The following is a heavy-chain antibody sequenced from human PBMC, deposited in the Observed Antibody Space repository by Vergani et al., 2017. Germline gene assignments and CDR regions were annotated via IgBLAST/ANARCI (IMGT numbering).Heavy chain of an antibody. D-gene: IGHD6-13*01. CDR3: AKDLGGASAGTDY. V-gene: IGHV3-30*18. CDR1: GFTFSSYG. J-gene: IGHJ4*02. CDR2: ISYDGSNK. Sequence: QVQLVESGGGVVQPGRSLRLSCAASGFTFSSYGMHWVRQAPGKGLEWVAVISYDGSNKYYADSVKGRFTISRDNSKNTLYLQMNSLRAEYTAVYYCAKDLGGASAGTDYWGQGTLVTVSS.